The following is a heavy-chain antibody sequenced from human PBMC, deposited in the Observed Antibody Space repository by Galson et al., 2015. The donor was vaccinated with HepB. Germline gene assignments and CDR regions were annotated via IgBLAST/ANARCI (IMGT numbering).Heavy chain of an antibody. CDR1: GFSFSDYW. CDR3: VRDRTYKGGNFFDF. J-gene: IGHJ4*02. V-gene: IGHV3-7*03. Sequence: SLRLSCAASGFSFSDYWMSWIRQAPGKRPEWVANIRYDEYEYYYADFVKGRFTISRDNARNSVFLQMSSLRRDDTAGYYCVRDRTYKGGNFFDFWGQGALVTLSS. CDR2: IRYDEYEY. D-gene: IGHD3-10*01.